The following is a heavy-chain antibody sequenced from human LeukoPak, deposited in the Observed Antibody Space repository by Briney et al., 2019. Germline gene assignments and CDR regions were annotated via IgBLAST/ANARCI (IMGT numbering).Heavy chain of an antibody. V-gene: IGHV4-38-2*01. CDR1: GFTFRSYE. J-gene: IGHJ5*02. Sequence: GSLRLSCEDSGFTFRSYEMNWVRQPPGKGLEWIGSIYYSGSTYYNPSLKSRVTISVDTSKNQFSLKLSSVTAADTAVYYCARRYMITFGGVIATNWFDPWGQGTLVTVSS. D-gene: IGHD3-16*02. CDR3: ARRYMITFGGVIATNWFDP. CDR2: IYYSGST.